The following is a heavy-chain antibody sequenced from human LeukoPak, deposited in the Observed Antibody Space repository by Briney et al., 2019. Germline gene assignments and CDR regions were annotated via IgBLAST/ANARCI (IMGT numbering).Heavy chain of an antibody. Sequence: SETLSLTCTVSGGSISSYYWSWIRQPPGKGLEWIGYIYYSGSTNYNPSLKSRVTISVDTSKNQFSLKLSSVTAADTAVYYCARISYCSGGSCPMAYYYYYYYMDVRGKGTTVTVSS. CDR1: GGSISSYY. V-gene: IGHV4-59*01. CDR2: IYYSGST. CDR3: ARISYCSGGSCPMAYYYYYYYMDV. D-gene: IGHD2-15*01. J-gene: IGHJ6*03.